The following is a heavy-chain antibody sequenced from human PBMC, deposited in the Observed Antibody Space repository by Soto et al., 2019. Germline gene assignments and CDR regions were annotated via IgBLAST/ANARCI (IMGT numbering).Heavy chain of an antibody. CDR3: AKVIPAGMGDAFDL. V-gene: IGHV7-4-1*01. J-gene: IGHJ3*01. CDR1: GYTFTNHA. CDR2: INTNTGNP. D-gene: IGHD2-2*01. Sequence: QVQLVQSGSELKKPGASVKVSCKASGYTFTNHALNWVRPAPGQGLEWMGWINTNTGNPTYVQGFTGPFVFSLDTSVSTTYLQIYNLKPEDTAVYFCAKVIPAGMGDAFDLWGQGTMVTVSS.